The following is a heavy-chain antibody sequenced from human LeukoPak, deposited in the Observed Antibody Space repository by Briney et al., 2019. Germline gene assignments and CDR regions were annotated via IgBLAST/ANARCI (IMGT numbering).Heavy chain of an antibody. J-gene: IGHJ4*02. CDR3: ARGGIFGVVSPLDY. V-gene: IGHV1-69*13. CDR2: IIPIFGTA. D-gene: IGHD3-3*01. Sequence: SVKVSCKASGGTFSSYAISWVRQAPGQGLEWMGGIIPIFGTASYAQKFQGRVTITADESTSTAYMELSSLRSEDTAVYYCARGGIFGVVSPLDYWGQGTLVTVSS. CDR1: GGTFSSYA.